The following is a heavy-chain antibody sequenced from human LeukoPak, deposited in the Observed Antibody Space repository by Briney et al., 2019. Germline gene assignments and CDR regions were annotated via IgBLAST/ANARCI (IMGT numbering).Heavy chain of an antibody. J-gene: IGHJ4*02. Sequence: SETLSLTCTVSGGSISSYYWSWIRQPPGKGLEWIGYIYYSGSTNYNPSLKSRVTISVDTSKNQFSLKLSSVTAADTAVYYCATDTYDYVKSFDYWGQGTLVTVSS. CDR3: ATDTYDYVKSFDY. V-gene: IGHV4-59*08. D-gene: IGHD3-16*01. CDR2: IYYSGST. CDR1: GGSISSYY.